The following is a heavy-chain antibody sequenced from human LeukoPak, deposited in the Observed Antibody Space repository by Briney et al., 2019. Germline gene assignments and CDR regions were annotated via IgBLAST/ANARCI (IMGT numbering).Heavy chain of an antibody. D-gene: IGHD6-25*01. CDR1: GLTVSNNY. CDR3: ARDPGAAAGKLWS. J-gene: IGHJ5*02. V-gene: IGHV3-66*01. CDR2: IFSGGGT. Sequence: GGSLRLSCVVSGLTVSNNYMTWVRQAPGKGLEWVSLIFSGGGTYYADSSKGRLTIFRDSSKNTLYLQMNSLRAEDTALYYCARDPGAAAGKLWSWGQGTLVTVSS.